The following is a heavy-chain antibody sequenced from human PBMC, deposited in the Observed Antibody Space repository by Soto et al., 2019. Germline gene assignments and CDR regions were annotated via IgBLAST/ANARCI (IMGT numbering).Heavy chain of an antibody. D-gene: IGHD2-8*01. Sequence: GGSLRLSCAASKSIFTGYGMHWVRQTPGKGLEWVAVIRFDGTDEHYADSVKGRFTISRDNSKNMLYLQMNSLRAEDTAVYYCARAPNSPTPAYANFSPAFDYWGQGTLVTVSS. J-gene: IGHJ4*02. CDR1: KSIFTGYG. CDR2: IRFDGTDE. V-gene: IGHV3-33*01. CDR3: ARAPNSPTPAYANFSPAFDY.